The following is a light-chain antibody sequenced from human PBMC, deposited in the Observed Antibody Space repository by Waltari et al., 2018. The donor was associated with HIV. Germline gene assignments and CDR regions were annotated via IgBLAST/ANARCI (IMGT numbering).Light chain of an antibody. CDR2: DDS. CDR1: NIGTKS. Sequence: SYVLTQPPSVSVTPGQTARITCGGYNIGTKSVHWYQQKPGQAPVLVVYDDSDRPSGIPERFSGSNSGNTATLTISRVEAGDEAYYYCQVGDSSSDHVVFGGGTKLTGL. J-gene: IGLJ2*01. CDR3: QVGDSSSDHVV. V-gene: IGLV3-21*02.